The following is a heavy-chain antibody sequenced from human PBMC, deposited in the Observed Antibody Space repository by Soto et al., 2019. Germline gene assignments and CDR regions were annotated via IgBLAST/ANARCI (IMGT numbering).Heavy chain of an antibody. CDR3: ARGIVVVTAIGYYMDV. Sequence: ASVKVSCKASGYTFTGYYMHWVRQAPGQGLEWMGWINPNSGGTNYAQKFQGWVTMTRDTSISTAYMELSRLRSDDTAVYYCARGIVVVTAIGYYMDVWGKGTTVTVSS. J-gene: IGHJ6*03. D-gene: IGHD2-21*02. CDR1: GYTFTGYY. V-gene: IGHV1-2*04. CDR2: INPNSGGT.